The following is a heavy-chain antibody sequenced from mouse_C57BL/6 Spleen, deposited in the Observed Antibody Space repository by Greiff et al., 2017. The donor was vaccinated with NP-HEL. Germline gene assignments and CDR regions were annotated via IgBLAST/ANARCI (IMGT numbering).Heavy chain of an antibody. D-gene: IGHD1-1*01. J-gene: IGHJ2*01. V-gene: IGHV5-17*01. CDR2: ISSGSSTI. CDR3: ARQITTVVATPYYFDY. CDR1: GFTFSDYG. Sequence: EVMLVESGGGLVKPGGSLKLSCAASGFTFSDYGMHWVRQAPEKGLEWVAYISSGSSTIYYADTVKGRFTISRDNAKNTLFLQMTSLRSEDTAMYYCARQITTVVATPYYFDYWGQGTTLTVSS.